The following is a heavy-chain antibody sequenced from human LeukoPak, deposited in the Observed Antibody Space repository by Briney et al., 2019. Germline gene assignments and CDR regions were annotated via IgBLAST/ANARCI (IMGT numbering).Heavy chain of an antibody. Sequence: GASVKVSCKASGGTFSSYAISWVRQAPGQGLEWMGGIIPTFGTANYAQKFQGRVTITTDESTSTAYMELSSLRSEDTAVYYCAGYSGYEDYYYYMDVWGKGTTVTVSS. J-gene: IGHJ6*03. D-gene: IGHD5-12*01. CDR1: GGTFSSYA. CDR2: IIPTFGTA. V-gene: IGHV1-69*05. CDR3: AGYSGYEDYYYYMDV.